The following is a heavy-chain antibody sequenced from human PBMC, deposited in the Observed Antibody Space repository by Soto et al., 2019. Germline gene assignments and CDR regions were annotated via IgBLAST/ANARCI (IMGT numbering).Heavy chain of an antibody. CDR3: ARGKTYCSGGSCYEFWDAFDI. J-gene: IGHJ3*02. Sequence: SETLSLTCAVYGGSFSGYYWNWIRQPPGKGLEWIGEINQSGNTNYNPSLKSRVTISVDTSKNQFSLKLSSVTAADTAVYYCARGKTYCSGGSCYEFWDAFDIWGQGTMVTVSS. CDR2: INQSGNT. D-gene: IGHD2-15*01. CDR1: GGSFSGYY. V-gene: IGHV4-34*01.